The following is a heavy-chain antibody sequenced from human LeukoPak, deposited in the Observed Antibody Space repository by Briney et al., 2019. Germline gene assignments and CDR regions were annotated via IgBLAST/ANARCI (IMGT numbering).Heavy chain of an antibody. Sequence: GRSLRLSCAASGFTFDDYAMHWVRQAPGKGLEWVSGISWNSGSIGYADSVKGRFTISRHNSKNTLYLQMNSLRAEDTAVYYCARDQDYYGSGSPGYGMDVWGQGTTVTVSS. CDR1: GFTFDDYA. J-gene: IGHJ6*02. CDR3: ARDQDYYGSGSPGYGMDV. CDR2: ISWNSGSI. D-gene: IGHD3-10*01. V-gene: IGHV3-9*01.